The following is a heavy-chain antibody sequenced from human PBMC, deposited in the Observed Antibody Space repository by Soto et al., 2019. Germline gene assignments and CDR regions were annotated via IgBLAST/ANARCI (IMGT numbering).Heavy chain of an antibody. V-gene: IGHV3-74*01. D-gene: IGHD5-18*01. J-gene: IGHJ4*02. CDR2: INSDGSST. Sequence: GGSLRLSCAASGFTFSSYWMHWVRQAPGKGLVWVSRINSDGSSTSYADSVKGRFTISRDNAKNTLYQQMNSLRAEDTAVYYCARDRMGYSYGLYYWGQGTLVTVSS. CDR3: ARDRMGYSYGLYY. CDR1: GFTFSSYW.